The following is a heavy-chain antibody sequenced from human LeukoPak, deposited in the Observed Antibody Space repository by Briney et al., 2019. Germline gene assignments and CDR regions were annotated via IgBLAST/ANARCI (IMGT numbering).Heavy chain of an antibody. CDR3: AKGKTYGGNPDY. CDR2: INTDGSST. CDR1: GFTFSSYW. D-gene: IGHD4-23*01. V-gene: IGHV3-74*01. J-gene: IGHJ4*02. Sequence: PGGFLRLSCAASGFTFSSYWMHWVRQAPGKGLVWVSRINTDGSSTSYADSVKGRFTISRDNAKNTLYLQMNSLRAEDTAVYYCAKGKTYGGNPDYWGQGTLVTVSS.